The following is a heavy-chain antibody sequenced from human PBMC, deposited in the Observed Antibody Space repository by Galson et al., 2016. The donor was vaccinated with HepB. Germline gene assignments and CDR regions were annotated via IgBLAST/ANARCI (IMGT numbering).Heavy chain of an antibody. CDR1: GDSVSRNSAA. V-gene: IGHV6-1*01. J-gene: IGHJ5*02. Sequence: CAISGDSVSRNSAAWNWIRQSPSRGLECLGRTYYRSKWYIDYAESVKSRITINPDTSKNQFSLQLNSVTPEDTAVYYCARQVDTAMVKGEPYNWFDPWGQGTRVTVS. D-gene: IGHD5-18*01. CDR3: ARQVDTAMVKGEPYNWFDP. CDR2: TYYRSKWYI.